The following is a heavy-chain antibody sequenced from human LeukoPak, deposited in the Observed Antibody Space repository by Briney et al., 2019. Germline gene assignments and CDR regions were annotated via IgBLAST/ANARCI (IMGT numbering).Heavy chain of an antibody. CDR2: IYSGGST. D-gene: IGHD3-10*02. CDR1: GFTVSSNY. Sequence: GGSLRLSCAASGFTVSSNYMSWVRQAPGKGLEWASVIYSGGSTYYADSVKGRFTISRDNSKNTLYLQMNSLRAEDTAVYYCARVMFGDQLSSYYFDYWGQGTLVTVSS. V-gene: IGHV3-53*01. CDR3: ARVMFGDQLSSYYFDY. J-gene: IGHJ4*02.